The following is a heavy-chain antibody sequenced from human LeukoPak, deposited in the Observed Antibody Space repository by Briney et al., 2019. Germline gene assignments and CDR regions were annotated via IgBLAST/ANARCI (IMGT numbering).Heavy chain of an antibody. D-gene: IGHD3-3*01. V-gene: IGHV1-46*01. Sequence: ASVKVSCKASGYTFTSYYMHWVRQAPGQGLEWMGIINPSGGSTSYAQKFQGRVTMTRDTSTSTVYMELSSLRSEDTAVYYCARDLARFRKDDDAFDIWGQGTMVTVSS. CDR3: ARDLARFRKDDDAFDI. J-gene: IGHJ3*02. CDR1: GYTFTSYY. CDR2: INPSGGST.